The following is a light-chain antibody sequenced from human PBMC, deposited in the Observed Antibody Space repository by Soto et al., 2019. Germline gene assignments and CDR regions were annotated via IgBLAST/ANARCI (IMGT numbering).Light chain of an antibody. J-gene: IGLJ3*02. V-gene: IGLV7-43*01. CDR1: TGAVTSGYY. Sequence: VVTQEPSLTVSPGGTVTLTCASSTGAVTSGYYPNWFQQKAGQAPRVLIYSTSNKHSWTPARFSGSLLGGKAALTLSGVQHEDEAEYYCLLFYGDAWVFGGGTKLTVL. CDR3: LLFYGDAWV. CDR2: STS.